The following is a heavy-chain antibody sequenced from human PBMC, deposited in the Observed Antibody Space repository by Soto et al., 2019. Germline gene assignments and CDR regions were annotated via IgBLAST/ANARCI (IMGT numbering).Heavy chain of an antibody. CDR1: GFTVSSNY. Sequence: HPGGSLRLSCAASGFTVSSNYMSWVRQAPGKGLEWVSVIYSGGSTYYADSVKGRFTISRDNSKNTLYLQMNSLRAEDTAVYYCAREYCTNGVCYNWYFDLWGRGTLVTVSS. CDR3: AREYCTNGVCYNWYFDL. J-gene: IGHJ2*01. CDR2: IYSGGST. V-gene: IGHV3-53*01. D-gene: IGHD2-8*01.